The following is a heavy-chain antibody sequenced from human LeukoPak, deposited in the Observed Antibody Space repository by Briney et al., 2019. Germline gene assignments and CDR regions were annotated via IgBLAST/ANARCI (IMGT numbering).Heavy chain of an antibody. V-gene: IGHV1-18*04. Sequence: ASVKVSCKASGYTFTGYYMHWVRQAPGQGLEWMGWISAYNGNTNYAQKLQGRVTMTTDTSTSTAYMELRSLRSDDTAVYYCARREQWLVGDDYWGQGSLVAVSS. CDR2: ISAYNGNT. CDR3: ARREQWLVGDDY. D-gene: IGHD6-19*01. J-gene: IGHJ4*02. CDR1: GYTFTGYY.